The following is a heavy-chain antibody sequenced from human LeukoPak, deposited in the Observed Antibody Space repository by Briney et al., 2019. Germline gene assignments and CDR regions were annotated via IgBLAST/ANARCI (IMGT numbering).Heavy chain of an antibody. CDR1: GYTITRAE. CDR3: ARGRITGSHDRFDP. J-gene: IGHJ5*02. V-gene: IGHV1-8*03. D-gene: IGHD1-20*01. Sequence: SHEPTGYTITRAEMSGVPQALEKRLEWMGWMNPNNGIIGYMQKFQGRVTINRNASISTAYMELSSLRSEDTAVYYCARGRITGSHDRFDPCGQVTLVTVCS. CDR2: MNPNNGII.